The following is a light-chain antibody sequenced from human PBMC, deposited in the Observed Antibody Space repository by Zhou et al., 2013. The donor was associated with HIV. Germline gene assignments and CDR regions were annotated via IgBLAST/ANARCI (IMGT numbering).Light chain of an antibody. CDR3: HQYYSHLRT. CDR2: ATS. J-gene: IGKJ1*01. CDR1: ESISSS. V-gene: IGKV1-8*01. Sequence: AIRLTQSPSSLSASTGDRVTITCRANESISSSLVLVSAKPSEAPKLLIYATSTLQSGVPSRFRGSGSGTDFILTITCLQSEDFASYYCHQYYSHLRTFGQGTKVEIK.